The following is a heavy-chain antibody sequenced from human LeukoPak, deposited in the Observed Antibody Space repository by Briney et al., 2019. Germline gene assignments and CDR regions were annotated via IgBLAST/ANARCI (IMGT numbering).Heavy chain of an antibody. CDR1: GGSISSYY. CDR2: IYYSGST. J-gene: IGHJ5*02. D-gene: IGHD1-14*01. V-gene: IGHV4-59*08. Sequence: SETLSLTCTVSGGSISSYYWTWIRQPPGKGLEWIAYIYYSGSTNYNPSLKSRVTISVDTSKNQFSLKLSSVTAADTAVYYCARGTFEGWFDPWGQGTLVTVSS. CDR3: ARGTFEGWFDP.